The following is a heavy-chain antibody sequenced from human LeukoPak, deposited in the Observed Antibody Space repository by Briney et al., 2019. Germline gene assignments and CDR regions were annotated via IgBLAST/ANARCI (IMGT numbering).Heavy chain of an antibody. CDR3: TRGFSPLFL. CDR2: IRSKAYGGTT. D-gene: IGHD3-3*01. J-gene: IGHJ4*02. Sequence: GTSLRLSCAASGFTFRNYGMNWVRQAPGKGLEWVGFIRSKAYGGTTEYAASVKGRFTISRDDSKSIAYLQMNSLKTEDTAVYYCTRGFSPLFLGGQGTLVTVSS. CDR1: GFTFRNYG. V-gene: IGHV3-49*02.